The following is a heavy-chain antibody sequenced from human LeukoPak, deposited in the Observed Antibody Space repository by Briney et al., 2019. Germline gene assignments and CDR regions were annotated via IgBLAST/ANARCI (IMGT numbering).Heavy chain of an antibody. Sequence: GGSLRLSCAASGFTFSDYSMNWVRQAPGKGLEWVSYISSSGSTIYYADSVKGRFTISRDNAKNSLYLQMNSLRAEDTAVYYCAELGITMIGGVWGKGTTVTISS. CDR2: ISSSGSTI. V-gene: IGHV3-48*04. J-gene: IGHJ6*04. CDR3: AELGITMIGGV. CDR1: GFTFSDYS. D-gene: IGHD3-10*02.